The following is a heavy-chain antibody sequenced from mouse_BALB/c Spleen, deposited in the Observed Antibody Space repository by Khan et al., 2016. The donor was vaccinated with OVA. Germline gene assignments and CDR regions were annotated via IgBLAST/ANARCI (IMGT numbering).Heavy chain of an antibody. CDR1: GYSITSDYA. Sequence: EVQLQESGPGLVKPSQSPSLTCTVTGYSITSDYAWNWIRQFPGNKLEWMGYISYSGSTTYNPSLKSRISITRDTSKNQFFLQLNSVTTEDTATYYCARWFTYWGQGTLVTVSA. V-gene: IGHV3-2*02. CDR2: ISYSGST. J-gene: IGHJ3*01. CDR3: ARWFTY.